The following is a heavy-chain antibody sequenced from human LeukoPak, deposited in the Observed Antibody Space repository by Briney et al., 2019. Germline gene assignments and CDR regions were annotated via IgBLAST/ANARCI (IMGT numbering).Heavy chain of an antibody. D-gene: IGHD3-3*01. CDR3: AKDGVLRFLEWLYGDY. CDR1: GFTFSSYA. Sequence: PGGSLRLSCAASGFTFSSYAMSWVRQAPGKGLEWVSAISGSGGSTYYADSVKGRFTISRDNSKNTLYLQMNSLRAEDTAVYYCAKDGVLRFLEWLYGDYWGQGTLVTVSS. CDR2: ISGSGGST. V-gene: IGHV3-23*01. J-gene: IGHJ4*02.